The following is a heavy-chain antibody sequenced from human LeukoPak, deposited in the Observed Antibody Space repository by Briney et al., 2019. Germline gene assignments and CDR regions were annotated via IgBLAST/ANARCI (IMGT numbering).Heavy chain of an antibody. CDR3: GRAARHSRSEGVDYFDY. Sequence: GGTLRLSCAASDFSVGSNYMTWVRQAPGKGLEWVSLIYSGGSTYYADSVKGRFTISRDKYKNTLYLQMSSLRAEDTAVYYCGRAARHSRSEGVDYFDYWGQGTMVTVSS. CDR2: IYSGGST. V-gene: IGHV3-66*01. J-gene: IGHJ4*02. D-gene: IGHD6-6*01. CDR1: DFSVGSNY.